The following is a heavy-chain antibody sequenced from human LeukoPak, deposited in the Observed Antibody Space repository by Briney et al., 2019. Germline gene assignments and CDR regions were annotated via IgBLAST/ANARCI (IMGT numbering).Heavy chain of an antibody. D-gene: IGHD5-18*01. V-gene: IGHV4-59*01. Sequence: SETLSLTCTVSGGSISSYYWSWIRQPPGKGLEWIGYIYYSGSTNYNPSLKSRVTISVDTSKNQFPLKLSSVTAADTAVYYCAGVLRIQLWPYYFDYWGEGTLVTVSS. J-gene: IGHJ4*02. CDR1: GGSISSYY. CDR3: AGVLRIQLWPYYFDY. CDR2: IYYSGST.